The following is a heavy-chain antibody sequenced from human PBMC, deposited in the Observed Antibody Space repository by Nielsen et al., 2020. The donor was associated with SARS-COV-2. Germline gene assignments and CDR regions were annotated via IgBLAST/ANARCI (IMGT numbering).Heavy chain of an antibody. Sequence: GESLKISCAASGFTVSSNYMSWVRQAPGKGLEWVSVIYSGGSTYYADSVKGRFTISRDNSKNTLYLQMNSLRAEDTAVYYCARDYYDSSGYSTYGMDVWGQGTTVTVSS. CDR2: IYSGGST. J-gene: IGHJ6*02. CDR1: GFTVSSNY. V-gene: IGHV3-66*01. CDR3: ARDYYDSSGYSTYGMDV. D-gene: IGHD3-22*01.